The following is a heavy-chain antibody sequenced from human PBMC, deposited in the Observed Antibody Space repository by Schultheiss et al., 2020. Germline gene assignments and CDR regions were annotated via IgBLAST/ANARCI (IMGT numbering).Heavy chain of an antibody. CDR3: ARGRRGAVAGLYNWFDP. CDR1: GGSFSGYY. Sequence: GSLRLSCAVYGGSFSGYYWSWIRQPPGKGLEWIGEINHSGSSNYNPSLKSRVTISVDKSKKQFSLKLSSVTAADTAVYYCARGRRGAVAGLYNWFDPWGQGTLVTVSS. D-gene: IGHD6-19*01. V-gene: IGHV4-34*01. J-gene: IGHJ5*02. CDR2: INHSGSS.